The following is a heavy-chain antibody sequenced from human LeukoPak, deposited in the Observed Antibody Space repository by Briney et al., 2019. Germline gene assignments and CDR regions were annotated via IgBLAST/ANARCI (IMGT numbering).Heavy chain of an antibody. CDR2: INHSGST. D-gene: IGHD3-10*01. V-gene: IGHV4-34*01. Sequence: SETLSLTCAVHGGSFSGYYWSWIRKPPGKGLEWIGEINHSGSTNYNPSLKSRVTISVDTSKNQFSLKLSSVTAADTAVYYCARGKSGYYYGSGSSNWFDPWGQGTLVTVSS. CDR1: GGSFSGYY. CDR3: ARGKSGYYYGSGSSNWFDP. J-gene: IGHJ5*02.